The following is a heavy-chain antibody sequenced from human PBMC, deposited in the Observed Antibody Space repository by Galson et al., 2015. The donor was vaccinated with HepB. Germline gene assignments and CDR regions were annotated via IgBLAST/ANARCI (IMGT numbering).Heavy chain of an antibody. CDR2: IWYDGSNK. J-gene: IGHJ6*02. Sequence: SLRLSCAASGFIFNNYGMHWVRQAPGKGLEWVAVIWYDGSNKYYVDSVKGRFTISRDNSKNTLYLQMNSLRDEDTAAYYCARDRDYDFLSAFYAMDVWGQGTAVTVSS. CDR1: GFIFNNYG. D-gene: IGHD3-3*01. V-gene: IGHV3-33*01. CDR3: ARDRDYDFLSAFYAMDV.